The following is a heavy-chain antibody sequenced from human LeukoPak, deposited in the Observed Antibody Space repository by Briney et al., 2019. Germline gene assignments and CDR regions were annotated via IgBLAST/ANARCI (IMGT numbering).Heavy chain of an antibody. Sequence: SETLSLTCAVYGGSFSGYYWSWIRQPQGKGLEWIGEINHSGSTNYNPSLKSRVTISVDTSKNQFSLKLSSVTAADTAVYYCARYCNSTSCYAGGFDYWGQGTLVTVSS. CDR3: ARYCNSTSCYAGGFDY. V-gene: IGHV4-34*01. CDR2: INHSGST. D-gene: IGHD2-2*01. J-gene: IGHJ4*02. CDR1: GGSFSGYY.